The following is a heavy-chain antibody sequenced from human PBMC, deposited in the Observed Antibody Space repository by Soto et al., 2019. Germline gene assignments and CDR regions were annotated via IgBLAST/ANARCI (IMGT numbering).Heavy chain of an antibody. Sequence: PGGSLRLSCAASGFTFSDYNMNWVRQAPGKGLEWVSSISTSSGYRYYADSVKGRFTISRDNAKKSLYLQMNSLRAEDTAVYYCARDLHDYVSFRFDPWGQGTLVTVSS. D-gene: IGHD3-16*01. J-gene: IGHJ5*02. CDR1: GFTFSDYN. CDR3: ARDLHDYVSFRFDP. CDR2: ISTSSGYR. V-gene: IGHV3-21*01.